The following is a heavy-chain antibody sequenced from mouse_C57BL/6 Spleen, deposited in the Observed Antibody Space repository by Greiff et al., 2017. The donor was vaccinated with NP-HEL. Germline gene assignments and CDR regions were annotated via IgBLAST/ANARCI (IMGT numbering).Heavy chain of an antibody. V-gene: IGHV1-69*01. Sequence: QVQLQQPGAELVMPGASVKLSCTASGYTFTSYWMHWVKQRPGQGLEWIGEIDTSDSYTNYNQKFKGKSTLTVDKSSSTAYMQLSSLTSEDSAVYYGARAPSSCGDYWGQGTSVTVSS. CDR3: ARAPSSCGDY. CDR2: IDTSDSYT. J-gene: IGHJ4*01. CDR1: GYTFTSYW.